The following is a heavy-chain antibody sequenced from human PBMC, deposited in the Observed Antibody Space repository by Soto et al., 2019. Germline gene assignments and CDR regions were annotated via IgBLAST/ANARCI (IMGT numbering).Heavy chain of an antibody. J-gene: IGHJ3*02. CDR2: INAGNVNT. V-gene: IGHV1-3*01. CDR1: GCTFTSYA. CDR3: ASISSGWYQEAFDI. Sequence: ASVKVSCKASGCTFTSYAISWVRQAPGQRLEWMGWINAGNVNTKYSQKFQGRVTITRDTSASTAYMELSSLRSEDTAVYYCASISSGWYQEAFDIWGQGTMVTVSS. D-gene: IGHD6-19*01.